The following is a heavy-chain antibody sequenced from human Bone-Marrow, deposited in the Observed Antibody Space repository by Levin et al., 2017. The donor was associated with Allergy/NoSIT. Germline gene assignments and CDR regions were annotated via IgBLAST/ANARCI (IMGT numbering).Heavy chain of an antibody. CDR3: ARGGLDGAIHDPFDY. J-gene: IGHJ4*02. D-gene: IGHD1-1*01. Sequence: SVKVSCKASGGTFSSYAISWVRQAPGQGLEWMGGIIPIFGTANYAQKFQGRVTITADKSTSTAYMELSSLRSEDTAVYYCARGGLDGAIHDPFDYWGQGTLVTVSS. CDR2: IIPIFGTA. CDR1: GGTFSSYA. V-gene: IGHV1-69*06.